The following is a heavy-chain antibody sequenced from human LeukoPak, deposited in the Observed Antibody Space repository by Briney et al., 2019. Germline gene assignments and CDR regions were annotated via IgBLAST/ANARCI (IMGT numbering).Heavy chain of an antibody. J-gene: IGHJ4*02. V-gene: IGHV3-30*04. Sequence: PGRSLRLSCAASGFTFSSYAMHWVRQAPGKGLEWVAVISYDGSNKYYADSVKGRFTISRDNSKYTLYLQMNSLRAEDTAVYYCARDSRSSSLKWGQGTLVTVSS. CDR2: ISYDGSNK. CDR1: GFTFSSYA. CDR3: ARDSRSSSLK. D-gene: IGHD6-13*01.